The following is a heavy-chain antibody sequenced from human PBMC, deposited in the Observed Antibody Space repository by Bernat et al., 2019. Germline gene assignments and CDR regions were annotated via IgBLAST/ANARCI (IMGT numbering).Heavy chain of an antibody. CDR1: GFTFSSYG. D-gene: IGHD3-22*01. CDR3: ARDPSPYYYDSSGYYGVFDY. Sequence: QVQLVESGGGVVQPGRSLRLSCAASGFTFSSYGMHWVRQAPGKGLEWVAVIWYDGSNKYYADSVKGRFTISRDNSKNTLYLQMNSLRAEDTAVYYCARDPSPYYYDSSGYYGVFDYWGQGTLVIVSS. CDR2: IWYDGSNK. J-gene: IGHJ4*02. V-gene: IGHV3-33*01.